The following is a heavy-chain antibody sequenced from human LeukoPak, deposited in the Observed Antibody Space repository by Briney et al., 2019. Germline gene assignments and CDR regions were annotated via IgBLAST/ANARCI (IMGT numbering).Heavy chain of an antibody. CDR1: EFTISFYW. CDR3: AKDAREDVAVRGVIINYFDY. J-gene: IGHJ4*02. CDR2: IQQDGRDK. Sequence: PGGSLRLSCAASEFTISFYWMAWVRQAPGKGLEWVANIQQDGRDKFYADSVKGRFTISRDNAKNSLYLQMNSLRAEDTAVYYCAKDAREDVAVRGVIINYFDYWGQGTLVTVSS. V-gene: IGHV3-7*01. D-gene: IGHD3-10*01.